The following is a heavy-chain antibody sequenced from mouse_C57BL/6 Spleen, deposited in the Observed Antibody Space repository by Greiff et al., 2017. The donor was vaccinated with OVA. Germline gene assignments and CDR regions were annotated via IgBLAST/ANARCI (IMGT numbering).Heavy chain of an antibody. Sequence: VQLQQSGPGLVKPSQSLSLTCSVTGYSITSGYYWNWIRQFPGNKLEWLGYISYDGSNNYNTSLKNRIPITRDTSKNQFFLKLHSVTTEDTATCDCARVDYGLYYFDYWGQGTTLTVSS. CDR2: ISYDGSN. CDR3: ARVDYGLYYFDY. D-gene: IGHD1-2*01. V-gene: IGHV3-6*01. CDR1: GYSITSGYY. J-gene: IGHJ2*01.